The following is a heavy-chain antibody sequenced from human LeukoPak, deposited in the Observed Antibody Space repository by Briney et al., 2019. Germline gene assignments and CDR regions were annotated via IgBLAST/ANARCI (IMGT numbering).Heavy chain of an antibody. CDR2: INHSGST. CDR1: GGSFSGYY. Sequence: SETLSLTCAVYGGSFSGYYWSWIRQPPGKGLEWIGEINHSGSTNYNPSLKSRVTRSVDTSKNQFSLKLSPVTAADTAVYYCARRDTAMVTSFDYWGQGTLVTVSS. D-gene: IGHD5-18*01. J-gene: IGHJ4*02. V-gene: IGHV4-34*01. CDR3: ARRDTAMVTSFDY.